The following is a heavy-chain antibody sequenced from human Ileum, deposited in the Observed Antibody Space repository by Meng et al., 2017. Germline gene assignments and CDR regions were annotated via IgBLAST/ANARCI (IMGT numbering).Heavy chain of an antibody. CDR3: VRDGSYYFDY. D-gene: IGHD1-26*01. J-gene: IGHJ4*02. CDR1: GFTFSSYW. Sequence: GGSLRLSCVASGFTFSSYWMHWFRQAPGKGPVWVSCLNNDGSRTNYADSVKGRFTVSRDNAKNTLYLQMNSLRAEDTAVYYCVRDGSYYFDYWGQGTLVTVSS. CDR2: LNNDGSRT. V-gene: IGHV3-74*01.